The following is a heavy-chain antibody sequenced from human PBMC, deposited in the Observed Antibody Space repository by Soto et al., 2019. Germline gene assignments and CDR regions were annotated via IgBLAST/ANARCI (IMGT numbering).Heavy chain of an antibody. CDR3: ARHSETNRGYFDY. CDR1: GFTFSSYA. V-gene: IGHV3-21*01. Sequence: GGSLRLSCAGSGFTFSSYAMHWVHQAPGNGREWVSSISSSSSYIYYADSVKGRFTISRDSAKDSLYLQMNSLRGEDTAVCYFARHSETNRGYFDYCRQGTLVIFSS. CDR2: ISSSSSYI. J-gene: IGHJ4*02.